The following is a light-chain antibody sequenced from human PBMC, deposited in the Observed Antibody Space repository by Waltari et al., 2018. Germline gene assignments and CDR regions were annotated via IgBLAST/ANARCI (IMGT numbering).Light chain of an antibody. Sequence: SSELTQPPSVSVSPGQTARITCSGHTLPKKYVYWYHQKSGRAPVLVIYEDNKRPSGMSERFSGSSSGTMAALTISGAQVEDEGDYYCYSTLGSDNHGAVFGGGTTLTVL. CDR3: YSTLGSDNHGAV. CDR2: EDN. J-gene: IGLJ3*02. V-gene: IGLV3-10*01. CDR1: TLPKKY.